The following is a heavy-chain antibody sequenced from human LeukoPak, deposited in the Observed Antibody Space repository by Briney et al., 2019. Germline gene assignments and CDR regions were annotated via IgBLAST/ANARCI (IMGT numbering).Heavy chain of an antibody. CDR1: GFTFSNYA. Sequence: PGGSLRLSCAASGFTFSNYAMSWVRQAPGKGLEWVSAISGSGGSTYYADSVKGRFTISRDNSKNTLYLQMNSLRAEDTAVYYCAKDLVDSGYDSGGYWGQGTLVTVSS. D-gene: IGHD5-12*01. CDR3: AKDLVDSGYDSGGY. J-gene: IGHJ4*02. CDR2: ISGSGGST. V-gene: IGHV3-23*01.